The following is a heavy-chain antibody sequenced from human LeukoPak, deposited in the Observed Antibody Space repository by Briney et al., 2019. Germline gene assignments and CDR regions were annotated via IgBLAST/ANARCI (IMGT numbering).Heavy chain of an antibody. J-gene: IGHJ6*03. CDR3: ARVFGGYDRGRYMDV. V-gene: IGHV4-34*01. Sequence: PSETLSLTCAVYGGSFSGYYWSWIRQPPGKGLEWIGEINHSGSTNYNPSLKSRVTISVDTSKNQFSLKLSSVTAADTAVYYCARVFGGYDRGRYMDVWGKGTTVTVSS. CDR2: INHSGST. CDR1: GGSFSGYY. D-gene: IGHD5-12*01.